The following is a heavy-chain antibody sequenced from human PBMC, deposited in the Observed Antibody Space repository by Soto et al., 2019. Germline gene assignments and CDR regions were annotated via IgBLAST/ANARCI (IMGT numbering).Heavy chain of an antibody. CDR3: ADGVCSHSIDY. J-gene: IGHJ4*02. D-gene: IGHD2-8*01. CDR1: GFTFSDYW. CDR2: IKQDGSEK. Sequence: PGGSLRLSCAAPGFTFSDYWMSWVRQAPGKGLEWVANIKQDGSEKDYVDSLKGRITISRDNGKNSLSLQMNSLRAEDTAVYYCADGVCSHSIDYWGPGTLVTVSS. V-gene: IGHV3-7*01.